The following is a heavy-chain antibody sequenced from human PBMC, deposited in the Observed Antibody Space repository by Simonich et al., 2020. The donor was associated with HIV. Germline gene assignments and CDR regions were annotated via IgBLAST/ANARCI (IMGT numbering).Heavy chain of an antibody. CDR3: ARDLEGSGGYVRYYYGMDV. D-gene: IGHD6-19*01. Sequence: EVKLVESGGGLVQPGGSLRLSGAASGVTFSSYEMNWVRKAPGKRLELVSYIISSGSPIYYADSVKGRFTISRDNAKNSLYLQMNSLRAEDTAVYYCARDLEGSGGYVRYYYGMDVWGQGTTVTVSS. CDR2: IISSGSPI. V-gene: IGHV3-48*03. J-gene: IGHJ6*02. CDR1: GVTFSSYE.